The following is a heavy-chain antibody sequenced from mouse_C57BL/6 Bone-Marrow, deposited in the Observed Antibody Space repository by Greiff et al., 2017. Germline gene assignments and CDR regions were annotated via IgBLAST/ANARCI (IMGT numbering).Heavy chain of an antibody. CDR1: GYTFTSYW. CDR3: ARYGTYYSNYVGYWYFDV. J-gene: IGHJ1*03. D-gene: IGHD2-5*01. CDR2: INPSNGGT. V-gene: IGHV1-53*01. Sequence: VQLQQPGTELVKPGASVKLSCKASGYTFTSYWMHWVKQRPGQGLEWIGNINPSNGGTNYNEKFKSKATLTVDKSSSTAYMQLSSLTSEDSAVYYCARYGTYYSNYVGYWYFDVWGTGTTVTVSS.